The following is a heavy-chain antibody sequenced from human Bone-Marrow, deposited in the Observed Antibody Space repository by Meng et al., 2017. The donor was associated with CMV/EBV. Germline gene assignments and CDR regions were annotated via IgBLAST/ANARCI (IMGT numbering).Heavy chain of an antibody. J-gene: IGHJ3*02. CDR3: AKSSTFCSSTSCYSGNAFAI. CDR2: ISWNSGSI. D-gene: IGHD2-2*02. V-gene: IGHV3-9*01. CDR1: GFTFDDYA. Sequence: SLKISCAASGFTFDDYAMHWVRQAPGKGLEWVSGISWNSGSIGYADSVKGRFTISRDNAKNSLYLQMNSLRAEDTALYYCAKSSTFCSSTSCYSGNAFAIWGQGTMVTVSS.